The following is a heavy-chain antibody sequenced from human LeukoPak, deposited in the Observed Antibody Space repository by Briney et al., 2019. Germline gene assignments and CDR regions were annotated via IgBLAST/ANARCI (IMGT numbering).Heavy chain of an antibody. V-gene: IGHV3-7*01. CDR3: ASTVA. J-gene: IGHJ5*02. Sequence: GGSLRLSCAASGFPFSSYWMSWVRQAPGKGLEWVANIKQDGSEKYYVDSVKGRFTISRDNAKNSLYLQMNSLRAEDTAVYYCASTVAWGQGTLVTVSS. CDR2: IKQDGSEK. CDR1: GFPFSSYW. D-gene: IGHD4-23*01.